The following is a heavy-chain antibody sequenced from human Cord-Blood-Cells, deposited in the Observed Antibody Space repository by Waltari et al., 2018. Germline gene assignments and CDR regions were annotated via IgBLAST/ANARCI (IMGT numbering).Heavy chain of an antibody. CDR2: IYPGDSDT. D-gene: IGHD6-13*01. Sequence: EVQLVQSGAEVKKPGESLTISCKGSGYTFTSYWIGWVRQLPGKGLEWMGIIYPGDSDTRYSPSFQGQVTISADKSISTAYLQWSSLKASDTAMYYCARQGSRIAGKSSIDYWGQGTLVTVSS. CDR1: GYTFTSYW. J-gene: IGHJ4*02. CDR3: ARQGSRIAGKSSIDY. V-gene: IGHV5-51*01.